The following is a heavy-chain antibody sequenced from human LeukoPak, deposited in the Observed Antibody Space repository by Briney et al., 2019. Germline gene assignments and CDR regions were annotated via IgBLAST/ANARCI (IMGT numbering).Heavy chain of an antibody. J-gene: IGHJ3*02. V-gene: IGHV3-30-3*01. D-gene: IGHD6-13*01. CDR1: GFTFSSYA. CDR3: ARVKQQLVQHDAFDI. Sequence: GGSLRLSCAASGFTFSSYAMSWVRQAPGKGLEWVAVISYDGSNKYYADSVKGRFTISRDNSKNTLYLQMNSLRAEDTAVYYCARVKQQLVQHDAFDIWGQGTMVTVSS. CDR2: ISYDGSNK.